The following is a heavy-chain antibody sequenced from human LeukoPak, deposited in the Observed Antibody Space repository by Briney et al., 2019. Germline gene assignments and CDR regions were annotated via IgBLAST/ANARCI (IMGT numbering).Heavy chain of an antibody. J-gene: IGHJ4*02. CDR2: IKHFGST. CDR3: ARGYRAPQTFYSYHYFDS. Sequence: SSETLSLTCAVYGGSFSGYYWSGIRQPPGKGLDWIGEIKHFGSTNYNPSLKSRVTISGDTSKNQFSLKVNSVTAADTAVYYCARGYRAPQTFYSYHYFDSWAQGILVTVSS. D-gene: IGHD5-18*01. V-gene: IGHV4-34*01. CDR1: GGSFSGYY.